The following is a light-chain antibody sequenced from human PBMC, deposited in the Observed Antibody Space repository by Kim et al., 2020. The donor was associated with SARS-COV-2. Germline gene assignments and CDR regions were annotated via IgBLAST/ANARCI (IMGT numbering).Light chain of an antibody. CDR3: SSYTTNNTYG. Sequence: QSALTQPASVSVSPGQTITISCTGTGSDVGHYNYVSWYQQHPGKAPKLMIYDVSNRPSGASDRFSGSKSDNTASLTISGLQAEDEADYYCSSYTTNNTYGFGTGTKVTVL. V-gene: IGLV2-14*03. J-gene: IGLJ1*01. CDR2: DVS. CDR1: GSDVGHYNY.